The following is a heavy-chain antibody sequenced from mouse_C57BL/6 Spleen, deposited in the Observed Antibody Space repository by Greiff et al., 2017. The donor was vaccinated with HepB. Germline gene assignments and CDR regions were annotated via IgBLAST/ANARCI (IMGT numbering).Heavy chain of an antibody. CDR2: ISSGGSYT. CDR1: GFTFSSYG. V-gene: IGHV5-6*01. Sequence: EVQGVESGGDLVKPGGSLKLSCAASGFTFSSYGMSWVRQTPDKRLEWVATISSGGSYTYYPDSVKGRFTISRDNAKNTLYLQMSSLKSEDTAMYYWARLGYDGYYEVAYWGQGTLVTVSA. D-gene: IGHD2-3*01. CDR3: ARLGYDGYYEVAY. J-gene: IGHJ3*01.